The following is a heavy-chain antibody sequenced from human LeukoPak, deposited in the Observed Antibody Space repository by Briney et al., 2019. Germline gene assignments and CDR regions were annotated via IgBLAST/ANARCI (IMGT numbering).Heavy chain of an antibody. CDR2: IIPIFGTA. CDR3: TTRSCGAGACSSSFYYYYGLHF. V-gene: IGHV1-69*13. J-gene: IGHJ6*02. Sequence: SVKVSCKASGDSISKFAVSWVRQAPGQGLQWMGGIIPIFGTADYAQKLQGRVTITADEATSTTYMELSSLKSEDTAIYYCTTRSCGAGACSSSFYYYYGLHFWGQGTTVSVSS. D-gene: IGHD3-16*01. CDR1: GDSISKFA.